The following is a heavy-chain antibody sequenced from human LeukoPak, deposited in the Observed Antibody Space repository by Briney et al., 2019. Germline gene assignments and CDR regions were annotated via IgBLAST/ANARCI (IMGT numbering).Heavy chain of an antibody. J-gene: IGHJ4*02. CDR3: ARTVLAAAGKVGRGFDY. CDR2: ISSSSSYI. CDR1: GFTFSSYS. Sequence: GGSLRLSCAASGFTFSSYSMNWVRQAPGKGLEWVSSISSSSSYIYYADSVKGRFTISRDNAKNSLYLQMNSLRAEDTAVYYCARTVLAAAGKVGRGFDYWGQGTLVTVSS. V-gene: IGHV3-21*01. D-gene: IGHD6-13*01.